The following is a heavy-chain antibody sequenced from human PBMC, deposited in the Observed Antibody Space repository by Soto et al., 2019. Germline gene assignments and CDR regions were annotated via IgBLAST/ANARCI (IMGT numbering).Heavy chain of an antibody. J-gene: IGHJ4*02. D-gene: IGHD6-19*01. CDR2: IIPIFGTA. V-gene: IGHV1-69*06. CDR1: GGTFSSYA. Sequence: SVKVSCKASGGTFSSYAISWVRQAPGQGLEWMGGIIPIFGTANYAQKFQGRVTITADKSTSTAYMELSSLRSEDTAVYYCARGRVIKQWLFGFGRGKGTSRNYFDYWGQGTLVTV. CDR3: ARGRVIKQWLFGFGRGKGTSRNYFDY.